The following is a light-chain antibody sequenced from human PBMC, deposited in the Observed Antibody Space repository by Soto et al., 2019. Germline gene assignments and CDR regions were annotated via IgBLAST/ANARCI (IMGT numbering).Light chain of an antibody. CDR2: GAS. J-gene: IGKJ5*01. V-gene: IGKV3-15*01. Sequence: IMMKQSPATLSVSPGEGATLYWRASQSVSNNLAWYQQRPGQAPSLLIYGASTRATGIPARFSGSGSGTEFTLTISYLQSEDFAVYYCQQYSKWPPITFGQGTRLEIK. CDR3: QQYSKWPPIT. CDR1: QSVSNN.